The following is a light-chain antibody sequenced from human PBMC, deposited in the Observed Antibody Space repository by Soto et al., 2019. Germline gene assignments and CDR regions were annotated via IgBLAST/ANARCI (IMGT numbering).Light chain of an antibody. CDR2: GDN. V-gene: IGLV1-40*01. Sequence: QSVLTQPPSVSGAPGQRVAIYCIGSSSNIGAEYDVHWYQQLPGTAPKRLIYGDNNRPSGVPDRFSGSKSVTSASLAITGLQPEDEADYYCQSYDSSLTTFVFGTGTKVTVL. J-gene: IGLJ1*01. CDR1: SSNIGAEYD. CDR3: QSYDSSLTTFV.